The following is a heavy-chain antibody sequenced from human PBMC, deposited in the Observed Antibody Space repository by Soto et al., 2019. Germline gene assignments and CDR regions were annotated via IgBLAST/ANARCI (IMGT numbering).Heavy chain of an antibody. Sequence: EVQLVESGGGLVQRGGSLRLSCAGSGFTVGSNYMSWVRQAPGKGLEWVSVIYSGGSTYYADSVKSRFTISRDNSKSTLYLQTSGLRVEDTAVYYCARERVQSLSGSYLDSWGQGTLVTVSS. J-gene: IGHJ4*02. V-gene: IGHV3-66*01. CDR3: ARERVQSLSGSYLDS. CDR2: IYSGGST. CDR1: GFTVGSNY. D-gene: IGHD1-26*01.